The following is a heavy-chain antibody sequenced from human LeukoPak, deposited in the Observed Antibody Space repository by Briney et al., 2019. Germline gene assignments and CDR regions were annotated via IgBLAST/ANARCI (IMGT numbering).Heavy chain of an antibody. CDR1: GVSISTHFYY. CDR2: MYYRGST. Sequence: PSETLSLTCTVSGVSISTHFYYWGWIRQTPGKALEWIGNMYYRGSTYYNPSLNSRVSMSLDTSKNQFSLKLSSVTAADTAVYYCARVGEQWLDIDYWGQGTLVTVSS. V-gene: IGHV4-39*07. J-gene: IGHJ4*02. CDR3: ARVGEQWLDIDY. D-gene: IGHD6-19*01.